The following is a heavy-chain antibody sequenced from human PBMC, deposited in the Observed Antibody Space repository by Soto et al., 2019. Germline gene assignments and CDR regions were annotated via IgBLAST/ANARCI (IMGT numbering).Heavy chain of an antibody. J-gene: IGHJ4*02. CDR2: ISGSGGST. D-gene: IGHD3-9*01. CDR3: AKGKILTVPSSQYYFDY. V-gene: IGHV3-23*01. Sequence: EVQLLESGGGLVQPGGSLRLSCAASGFTFSSYAMSWVRQAPGKGLEWVSAISGSGGSTYYADSVKGRFTISRNNSKNTVYSQMKRPKAEDTAVDYCAKGKILTVPSSQYYFDYWGQGTLVTVSS. CDR1: GFTFSSYA.